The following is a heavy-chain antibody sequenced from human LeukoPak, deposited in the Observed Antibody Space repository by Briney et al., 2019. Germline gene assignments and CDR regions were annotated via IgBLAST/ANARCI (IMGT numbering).Heavy chain of an antibody. CDR1: GFTFSSHS. V-gene: IGHV3-48*01. D-gene: IGHD2-21*02. CDR3: AREFSVTFNYCFDY. Sequence: GSLRLSCAASGFTFSSHSMSWVRQAPGKGLEWVSYISRSSSSVYYADSVKGRFTISRDNAKNSLYLQMSSLRAEDTAVYYCAREFSVTFNYCFDYWGQGTLVTVSS. J-gene: IGHJ4*02. CDR2: ISRSSSSV.